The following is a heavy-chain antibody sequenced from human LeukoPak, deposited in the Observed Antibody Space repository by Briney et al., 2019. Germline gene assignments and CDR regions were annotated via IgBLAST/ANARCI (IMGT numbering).Heavy chain of an antibody. Sequence: GGSLGLSCAASGFTFSSYSMNWVRQAPGKGLEWVSSISSSSSYIYYADSVKGRFTISRDNAKNSLYLQMNSLRAEDTAVYYCARAGANFKTSPFDYWGQGTLVTVSS. J-gene: IGHJ4*02. D-gene: IGHD4/OR15-4a*01. CDR3: ARAGANFKTSPFDY. CDR2: ISSSSSYI. V-gene: IGHV3-21*01. CDR1: GFTFSSYS.